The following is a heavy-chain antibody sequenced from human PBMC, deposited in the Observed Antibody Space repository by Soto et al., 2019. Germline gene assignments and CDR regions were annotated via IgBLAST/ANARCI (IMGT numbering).Heavy chain of an antibody. D-gene: IGHD3-10*01. CDR1: GGSISSSSYY. CDR2: IYYSGST. V-gene: IGHV4-39*01. Sequence: QLQLQESGPGLVKPSETLSLTCTVSGGSISSSSYYWGWIRQPPGKGLEWIGSIYYSGSTYYNPSLKSRVTISVDTSKNQFSLKLSSVTAADTAVYYCARHSGRWLQLGAFDIWGQGTMVTVSS. J-gene: IGHJ3*02. CDR3: ARHSGRWLQLGAFDI.